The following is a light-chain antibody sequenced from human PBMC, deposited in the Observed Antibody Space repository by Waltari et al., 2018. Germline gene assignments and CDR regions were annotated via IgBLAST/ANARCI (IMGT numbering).Light chain of an antibody. Sequence: QSALTQPPSASGSPGQSITISCTGTSSNVGRYNYVSWYQHHPGKAPKLIIFDVTERPSGVPDRLSGSKSGNTASLTVSGLQAEDEADYYCCSYAGTTDVILFGGGTKLTVL. CDR1: SSNVGRYNY. V-gene: IGLV2-8*01. CDR2: DVT. J-gene: IGLJ2*01. CDR3: CSYAGTTDVIL.